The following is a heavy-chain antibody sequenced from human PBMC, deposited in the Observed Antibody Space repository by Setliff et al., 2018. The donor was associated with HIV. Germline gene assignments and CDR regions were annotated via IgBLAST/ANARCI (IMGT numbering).Heavy chain of an antibody. CDR2: TDASGDT. CDR1: GDSIKSHH. D-gene: IGHD5-18*01. V-gene: IGHV4-4*09. J-gene: IGHJ4*02. CDR3: ARESGGYNYGFAVGSFDY. Sequence: KPSETLSLTCTVSGDSIKSHHWSWIRQPAGKGLEWLAYTDASGDTNYNPSLRGRVIISLDTSNNQFSLNLNSVTAADTAVYYCARESGGYNYGFAVGSFDYWGQGALVTVSS.